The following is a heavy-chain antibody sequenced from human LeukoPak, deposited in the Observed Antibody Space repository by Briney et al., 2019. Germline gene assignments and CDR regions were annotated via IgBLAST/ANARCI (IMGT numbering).Heavy chain of an antibody. CDR1: GFTLSSYA. Sequence: GGSLRLSCAASGFTLSSYAMSWVRQAPGKGLEWVSAISGSGGSTYYADSVKGRFTISRDNSKNTLYLQMNSLRAEDTAVYYCAKFWDKGDPHSSGPRQAFDIWGQGTMVTVSS. D-gene: IGHD3-22*01. CDR2: ISGSGGST. CDR3: AKFWDKGDPHSSGPRQAFDI. V-gene: IGHV3-23*01. J-gene: IGHJ3*02.